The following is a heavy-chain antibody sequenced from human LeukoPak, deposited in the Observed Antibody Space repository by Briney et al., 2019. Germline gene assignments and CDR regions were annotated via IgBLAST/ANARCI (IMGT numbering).Heavy chain of an antibody. J-gene: IGHJ4*02. Sequence: GGSLRLSCAASGFTFDDYAMHWVRQAPGKGLEWISGISWNSGSVGYADSVKGRFTISRDNAKNSLYLQMNSLRAEDTALYYCAKYGSGSYYSSRLSSGFDYWGQGTLVTVPS. CDR2: ISWNSGSV. CDR3: AKYGSGSYYSSRLSSGFDY. V-gene: IGHV3-9*01. CDR1: GFTFDDYA. D-gene: IGHD3-10*01.